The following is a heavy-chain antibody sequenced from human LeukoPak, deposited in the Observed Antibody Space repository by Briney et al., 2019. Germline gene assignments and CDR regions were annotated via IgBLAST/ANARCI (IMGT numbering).Heavy chain of an antibody. Sequence: HPGGSLRLSCAASGFTFSSYWMGWVRQAPGKGLEWVANIKQDGSEKYYVDSVKGRFAISRDNSKNTLYLQMNSLRAEDTAVYYCARDPLRLGIAVAGRGWFDPWGQGTLVTVSS. CDR3: ARDPLRLGIAVAGRGWFDP. D-gene: IGHD6-19*01. V-gene: IGHV3-7*01. CDR1: GFTFSSYW. CDR2: IKQDGSEK. J-gene: IGHJ5*02.